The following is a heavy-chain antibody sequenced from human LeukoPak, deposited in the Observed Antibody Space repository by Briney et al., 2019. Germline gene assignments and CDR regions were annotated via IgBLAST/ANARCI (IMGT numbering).Heavy chain of an antibody. Sequence: PGGSLRLSCAASGFTFSSYAMHWVRQAPGKGLEWVAVISYDGSNKYYADSVKGRFTISRDNSKNTLYLQMNSLRAEDTAVYYCARERDKTYYYESSGFSDYWGQGTLVTVSS. J-gene: IGHJ4*02. CDR3: ARERDKTYYYESSGFSDY. CDR1: GFTFSSYA. V-gene: IGHV3-30*04. CDR2: ISYDGSNK. D-gene: IGHD3-22*01.